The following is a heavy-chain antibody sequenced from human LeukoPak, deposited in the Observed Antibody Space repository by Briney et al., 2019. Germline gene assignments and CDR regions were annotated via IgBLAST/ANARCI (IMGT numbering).Heavy chain of an antibody. D-gene: IGHD3-22*01. CDR1: GYTFTSYG. CDR2: ISAYNGNT. J-gene: IGHJ4*02. Sequence: ASVKVSCKASGYTFTSYGISWVRQAPGQGLEWMGWISAYNGNTNYAQKLQGRVTMTTDTSTSTAYMELRSLRSDDTAVYYCARTSYYDSSGYWYDYWGQGTLVTASS. V-gene: IGHV1-18*01. CDR3: ARTSYYDSSGYWYDY.